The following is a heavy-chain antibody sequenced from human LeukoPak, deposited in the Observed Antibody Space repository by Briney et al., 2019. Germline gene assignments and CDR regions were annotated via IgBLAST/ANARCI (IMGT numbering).Heavy chain of an antibody. CDR3: ARDLAPTSYYYDGNNWFDP. Sequence: ASVKVSCKASGYTFTGYYMHWVRQAPGQGLEWMGWINPNSGGTNYALKFQGRVTMTRDTSISTAYMELSRLRSDDTAVYYCARDLAPTSYYYDGNNWFDPWGQGTLVTVSS. V-gene: IGHV1-2*02. CDR1: GYTFTGYY. D-gene: IGHD3-22*01. CDR2: INPNSGGT. J-gene: IGHJ5*02.